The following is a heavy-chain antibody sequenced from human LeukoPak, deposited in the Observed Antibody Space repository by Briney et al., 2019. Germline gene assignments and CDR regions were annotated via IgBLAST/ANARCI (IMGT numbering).Heavy chain of an antibody. CDR2: IWYDGSNK. V-gene: IGHV3-33*06. J-gene: IGHJ6*03. D-gene: IGHD1-14*01. Sequence: GRSLRLSCAASGFTFSSYGMHWVRQAPGKGLEWVAVIWYDGSNKYYADSVKGRFTISRDNSKNTLYLQMNTLIAEDTAVYYCAKTGFQWGDYFYYMDVWGKGTTVTVSS. CDR1: GFTFSSYG. CDR3: AKTGFQWGDYFYYMDV.